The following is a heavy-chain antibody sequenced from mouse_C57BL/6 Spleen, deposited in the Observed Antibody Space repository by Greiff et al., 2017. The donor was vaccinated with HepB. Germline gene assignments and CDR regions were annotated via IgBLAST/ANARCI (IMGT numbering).Heavy chain of an antibody. V-gene: IGHV1-76*01. Sequence: QVQLQQSGAELVRPGASVKLSCKASGYTFTDYYINWVKQRPGQGLEWIARIYPGSGNTYYNEKFKGKATLTAEKSSSTAYMQLSSLTSEDSAVYFCARGRAYYSKDGVMDYWGQGTSVTVSS. CDR1: GYTFTDYY. D-gene: IGHD2-5*01. CDR2: IYPGSGNT. J-gene: IGHJ4*01. CDR3: ARGRAYYSKDGVMDY.